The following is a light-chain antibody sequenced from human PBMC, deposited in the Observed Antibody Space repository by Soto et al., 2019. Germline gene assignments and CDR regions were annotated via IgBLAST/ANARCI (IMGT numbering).Light chain of an antibody. Sequence: EIVLTQSPGSLSLSPGERATLSCRARQSVSNNYLAWYQQKPGQAPRLLIYGASSRATGIPDRFSGSGSGTDFTLTISRLEPEYFAVYYCQQYGSSPGLFTFGPGTKVHI. J-gene: IGKJ3*01. CDR3: QQYGSSPGLFT. V-gene: IGKV3-20*01. CDR2: GAS. CDR1: QSVSNNY.